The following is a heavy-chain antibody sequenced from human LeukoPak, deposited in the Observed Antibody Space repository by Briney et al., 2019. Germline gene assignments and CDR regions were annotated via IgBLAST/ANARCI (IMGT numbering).Heavy chain of an antibody. D-gene: IGHD3-16*01. CDR2: ISYDGSNK. J-gene: IGHJ6*02. CDR1: GFTFSSYA. V-gene: IGHV3-30-3*01. CDR3: ARDLLGESSPDLFYGMDV. Sequence: PGRSLRLSCAASGFTFSSYAIHWVRQAPGKGLEWVAVISYDGSNKYYADPVKGRFTISRDNSKNTLYLQMNSLRAEDTAVYYCARDLLGESSPDLFYGMDVWGQGTTVTVSS.